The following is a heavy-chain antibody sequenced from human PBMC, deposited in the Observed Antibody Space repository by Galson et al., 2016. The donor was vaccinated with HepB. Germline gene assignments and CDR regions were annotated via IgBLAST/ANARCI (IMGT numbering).Heavy chain of an antibody. Sequence: QSGAEVKKPGESLKISCKGSGYSFINYWIGWVRQMPGKGLEWMGVIYPGDSDTRYNPSFQGQVTISVDKSISTAYLQWSSLKASDTAMYYCGRHLSWSGHGYFDSWGQGTLVTVSS. J-gene: IGHJ4*02. CDR1: GYSFINYW. D-gene: IGHD3-3*01. V-gene: IGHV5-51*01. CDR3: GRHLSWSGHGYFDS. CDR2: IYPGDSDT.